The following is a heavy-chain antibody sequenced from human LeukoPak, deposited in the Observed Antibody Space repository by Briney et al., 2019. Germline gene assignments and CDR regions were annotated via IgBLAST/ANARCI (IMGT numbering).Heavy chain of an antibody. CDR1: GFTFSDYY. CDR3: ARDRYHDNYAFDI. D-gene: IGHD3-22*01. J-gene: IGHJ3*02. V-gene: IGHV3-11*01. CDR2: ISSSGSTI. Sequence: GGSLRLSGAASGFTFSDYYMSWIRQAPGKGLEWVSYISSSGSTIYYADSMKGRFTISRDNAKNSLYLQMNSLRAEDTAVYYCARDRYHDNYAFDIWGQGTMVTVSS.